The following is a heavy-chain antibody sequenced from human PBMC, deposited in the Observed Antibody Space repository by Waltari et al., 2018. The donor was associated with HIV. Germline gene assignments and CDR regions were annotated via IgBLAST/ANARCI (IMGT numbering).Heavy chain of an antibody. D-gene: IGHD3-10*01. Sequence: QVQLVESGGDVVQPGRSLRLSWADVGLTLITYALHWVRQAPGKGLEWVAFISHDGSSKYYAHSVKGRFTISRDNSKNTLYLQMNSLRAEDTAVYYCARGSPYFDYWGQGTLVTVSS. CDR2: ISHDGSSK. V-gene: IGHV3-30*04. CDR1: GLTLITYA. CDR3: ARGSPYFDY. J-gene: IGHJ4*02.